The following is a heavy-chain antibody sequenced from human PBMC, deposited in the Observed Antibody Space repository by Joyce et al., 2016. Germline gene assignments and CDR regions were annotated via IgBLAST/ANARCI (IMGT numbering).Heavy chain of an antibody. J-gene: IGHJ4*02. V-gene: IGHV6-1*01. CDR1: GDSVSSKSAT. CDR2: TYYRSKWYN. Sequence: QLQQSGPGLVKPSQILSLTCAISGDSVSSKSATWNWIRQSPSRGLECLGGTYYRSKWYNDYAVSVKSRITIYPDTAKNQFSLQLKSVTPEDTAVYYCARGQLHRTPIWGQGSPVTVSS. D-gene: IGHD2-2*01. CDR3: ARGQLHRTPI.